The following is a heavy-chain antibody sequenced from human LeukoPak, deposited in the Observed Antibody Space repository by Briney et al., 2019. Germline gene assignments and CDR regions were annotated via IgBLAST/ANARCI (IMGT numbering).Heavy chain of an antibody. D-gene: IGHD4-17*01. J-gene: IGHJ4*02. CDR3: ARASHDYGDYSHFDY. CDR2: INHSGST. V-gene: IGHV4-34*01. Sequence: PSETLSLTCAVYGESFSGFYWPWIRQPPGKGLEWIGEINHSGSTNYDPSLESRVTISVDTSKNQFSLKLSSVTAADTAVYYCARASHDYGDYSHFDYWGQGTLVTVSS. CDR1: GESFSGFY.